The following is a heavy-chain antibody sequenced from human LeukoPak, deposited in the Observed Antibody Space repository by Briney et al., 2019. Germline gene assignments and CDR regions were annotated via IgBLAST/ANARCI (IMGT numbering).Heavy chain of an antibody. Sequence: GGSLRLSCAASGFTVSSNYMSWVRQAPGKGLEWVSVIYSGGSTYYADSVKGRFTISRDNSKNTLYLEMNTLRAEDTAVYYCARAFGYFDSSGPLDYWGQGTLVTVPS. J-gene: IGHJ4*02. CDR3: ARAFGYFDSSGPLDY. CDR2: IYSGGST. D-gene: IGHD3-22*01. V-gene: IGHV3-53*01. CDR1: GFTVSSNY.